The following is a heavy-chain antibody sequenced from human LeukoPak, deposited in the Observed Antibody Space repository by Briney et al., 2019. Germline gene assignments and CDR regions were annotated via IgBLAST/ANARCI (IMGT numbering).Heavy chain of an antibody. CDR3: ARAAPYYYDSSGYAAFDS. J-gene: IGHJ3*02. CDR1: GFTFRSYS. Sequence: GGSLRLSCAASGFTFRSYSMHWVRQAPGKGLEWVSYISSTSSTIYYADSVKGRFTISRDNAKNSLYLQMNSLRDEDTAVYYCARAAPYYYDSSGYAAFDSWGQGRMVTVSA. CDR2: ISSTSSTI. D-gene: IGHD3-22*01. V-gene: IGHV3-48*02.